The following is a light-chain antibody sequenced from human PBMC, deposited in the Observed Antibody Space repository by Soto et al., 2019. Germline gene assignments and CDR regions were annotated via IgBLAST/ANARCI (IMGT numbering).Light chain of an antibody. CDR2: EAS. J-gene: IGKJ4*01. V-gene: IGKV1-5*01. CDR1: RDITRW. Sequence: DIPMTQSPSTLSASVGDRVTITCRASRDITRWLAWYQQKPGRAPKVLIYEASNLQSGVPSRFSGSGSGTEFTLTISSLQPDDFGTYYCQECSSFFGGGTRVEIK. CDR3: QECSSF.